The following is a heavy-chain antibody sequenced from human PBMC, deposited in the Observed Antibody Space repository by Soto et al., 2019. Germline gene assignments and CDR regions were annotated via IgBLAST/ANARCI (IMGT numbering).Heavy chain of an antibody. V-gene: IGHV1-69*01. J-gene: IGHJ6*02. CDR2: IIPISGTA. CDR3: ARSQGSSTSLELYYYYYYGMDV. CDR1: GGTFSSYA. Sequence: QVQLVQSGAEAKKPGSSVKVSCKASGGTFSSYAISWVRQAPGQGLEWMGGIIPISGTANYAQKFQGRVMITADESTGTAYLELSSLRSEDTAVYYCARSQGSSTSLELYYYYYYGMDVWGQGTTVTVSS. D-gene: IGHD2-2*01.